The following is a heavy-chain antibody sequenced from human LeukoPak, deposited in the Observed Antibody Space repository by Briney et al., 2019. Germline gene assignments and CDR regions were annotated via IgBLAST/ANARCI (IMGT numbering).Heavy chain of an antibody. CDR2: ISYDGSNK. Sequence: PGRSLRLSCAASGFTSSSYAMHWVRQAPGKGLEWVAVISYDGSNKYYADSVKGRFTISRDNSKNTLYLQMNSLRAEDTAVYYCAGGVVIVDAFDIWGQGTMVTVSS. D-gene: IGHD3-3*01. CDR1: GFTSSSYA. J-gene: IGHJ3*02. CDR3: AGGVVIVDAFDI. V-gene: IGHV3-30-3*01.